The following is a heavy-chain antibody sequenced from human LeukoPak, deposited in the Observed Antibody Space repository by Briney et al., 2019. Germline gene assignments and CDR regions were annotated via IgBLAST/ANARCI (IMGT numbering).Heavy chain of an antibody. Sequence: GESLKISCEGSGYSYTNYWIGWVRQMPGKGLAWMGMIYPGDSDTRYSPSFQGQVTSSADKSISTAYLQWSSLKASDTAIYYCARAHYDILTGYYSDGWFDPWGQGTLVTVSS. V-gene: IGHV5-51*01. CDR3: ARAHYDILTGYYSDGWFDP. D-gene: IGHD3-9*01. J-gene: IGHJ5*02. CDR1: GYSYTNYW. CDR2: IYPGDSDT.